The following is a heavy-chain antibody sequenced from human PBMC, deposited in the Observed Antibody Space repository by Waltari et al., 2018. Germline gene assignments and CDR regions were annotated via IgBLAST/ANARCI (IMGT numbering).Heavy chain of an antibody. CDR2: IYDSGNT. J-gene: IGHJ5*02. D-gene: IGHD4-17*01. Sequence: QVHLQESGSGLVKPSETLSITCTVSGASITRDYWSWIRQSPGKGLEWIGDIYDSGNTNYNPSLKSRVTISVDTSKNQFSLKLASVTAADTAVYYCARGGGDYPRNWFDPWGQGTLVTVSS. CDR3: ARGGGDYPRNWFDP. CDR1: GASITRDY. V-gene: IGHV4-59*01.